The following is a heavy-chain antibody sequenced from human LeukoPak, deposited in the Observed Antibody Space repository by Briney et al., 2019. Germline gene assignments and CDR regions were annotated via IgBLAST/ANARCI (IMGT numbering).Heavy chain of an antibody. CDR2: IYYSGST. CDR1: GGSISSYY. V-gene: IGHV4-59*01. CDR3: ARGPRVGVVPAAIRGPQYFQH. D-gene: IGHD2-2*02. J-gene: IGHJ1*01. Sequence: SETLSLTCTVSGGSISSYYWSWIRQPPGKGLEWIGYIYYSGSTNYNPSLKSRVTISVNTSKNQFSLKLSSVTAADTAVYYCARGPRVGVVPAAIRGPQYFQHWGQGTLVTVSS.